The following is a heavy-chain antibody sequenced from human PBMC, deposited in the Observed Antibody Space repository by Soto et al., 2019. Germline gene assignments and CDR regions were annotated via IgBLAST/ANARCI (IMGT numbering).Heavy chain of an antibody. V-gene: IGHV4-61*01. CDR2: IYSSGST. CDR1: GGYVGSGSCY. Sequence: PSETLSLTCSVSGGYVGSGSCYWSWIRQPPGKGLEWIGYIYSSGSTNYNPSLKSRVTISVDTSKNQFSLRLTSVTAADTAVYYCARAWGGYSYGFVSYFDYWGQGTLVTVSS. J-gene: IGHJ4*02. CDR3: ARAWGGYSYGFVSYFDY. D-gene: IGHD5-18*01.